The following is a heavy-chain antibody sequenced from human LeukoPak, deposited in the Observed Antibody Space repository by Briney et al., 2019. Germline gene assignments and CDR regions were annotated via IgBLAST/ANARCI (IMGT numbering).Heavy chain of an antibody. CDR1: GGSINNYY. CDR2: TSYSGVT. Sequence: PSETLSLTCTVSGGSINNYYWSWIRQLPGKGLEWIGYTSYSGVTDYNPSLKSRVTISVDTSKKQFSLKLTSVTAADTAVYYCARCPKGVYYYYMDVWGKGTTVTVSS. CDR3: ARCPKGVYYYYMDV. V-gene: IGHV4-59*01. J-gene: IGHJ6*03.